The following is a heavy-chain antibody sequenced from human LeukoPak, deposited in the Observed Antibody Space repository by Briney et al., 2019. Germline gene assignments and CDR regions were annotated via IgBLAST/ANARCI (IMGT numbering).Heavy chain of an antibody. V-gene: IGHV1-2*02. CDR1: GYTFTGYY. J-gene: IGHJ5*02. Sequence: ASVKVSCKASGYTFTGYYMHWVRQAPGQGLEWMGWINPNSGGTNYAQKFQGRVTMTRDTSISTAYMELSRLRSDDTAVYYCARRSAAGGWFDPWGQGTLVTVSS. D-gene: IGHD6-13*01. CDR2: INPNSGGT. CDR3: ARRSAAGGWFDP.